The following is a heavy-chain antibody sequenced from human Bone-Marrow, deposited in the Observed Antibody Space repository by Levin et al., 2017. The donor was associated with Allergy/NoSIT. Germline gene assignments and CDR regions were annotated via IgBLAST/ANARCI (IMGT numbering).Heavy chain of an antibody. CDR2: TYSGGSS. V-gene: IGHV3-53*01. J-gene: IGHJ3*02. D-gene: IGHD2-8*02. Sequence: SCAASGFTVSSNYMSWVRQAPEQGLEWVSLTYSGGSSYYADSVKGRFTISRDNSKNTVYLQMSNLRADDTAVYYCARERRYSTGGVCADAFDIWGHGTMVTVSS. CDR3: ARERRYSTGGVCADAFDI. CDR1: GFTVSSNY.